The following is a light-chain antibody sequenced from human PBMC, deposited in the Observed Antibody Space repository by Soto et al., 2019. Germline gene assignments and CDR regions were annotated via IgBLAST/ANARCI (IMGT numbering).Light chain of an antibody. CDR2: EVS. J-gene: IGLJ2*01. CDR3: SSYGGSNNLV. CDR1: SSDVGGYNY. Sequence: QSALTQPPSASGSPGQSVTISCTGTSSDVGGYNYVSWYQQHPGKAPKLIIYEVSKRPSGVPDRCSGSKSGNTASLTVSGLQAEDEADYYCSSYGGSNNLVFGGGTKLSVL. V-gene: IGLV2-8*01.